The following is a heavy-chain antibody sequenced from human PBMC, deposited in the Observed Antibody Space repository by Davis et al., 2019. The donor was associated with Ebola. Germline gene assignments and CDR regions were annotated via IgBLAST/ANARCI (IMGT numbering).Heavy chain of an antibody. Sequence: PGGSLRLSCAASGFTFSSYWMHWVRQAPEKGLVWVSRISGDGTTTTYADSVKGRFTISRDNTKNTLYLQMNSLRADDTAVYYCEGGRGWSIDYWGQGTLVTVSS. J-gene: IGHJ4*02. D-gene: IGHD2-15*01. CDR2: ISGDGTTT. CDR1: GFTFSSYW. CDR3: EGGRGWSIDY. V-gene: IGHV3-74*01.